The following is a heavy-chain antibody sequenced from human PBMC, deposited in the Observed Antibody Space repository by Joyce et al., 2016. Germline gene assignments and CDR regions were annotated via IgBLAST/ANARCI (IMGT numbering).Heavy chain of an antibody. V-gene: IGHV4-4*02. CDR2: SYQSGST. Sequence: QVQLQESGPGLVKPSGTLSLTCAVSGESIRSSNWWSWVRQPPGKGLEWIGESYQSGSTNYSPSLKSRVTISADKSKNQFSLKLSSVTAADTAVYYCARASRARQQPGYYYMDVWGKGTTVTVSS. D-gene: IGHD6-13*01. CDR3: ARASRARQQPGYYYMDV. J-gene: IGHJ6*03. CDR1: GESIRSSNW.